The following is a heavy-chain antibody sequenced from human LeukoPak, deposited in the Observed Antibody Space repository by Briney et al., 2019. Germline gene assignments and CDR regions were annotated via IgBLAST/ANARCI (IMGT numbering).Heavy chain of an antibody. D-gene: IGHD1-1*01. CDR3: AKGTGDYGMDV. V-gene: IGHV3-23*01. CDR1: GFTFSTYE. J-gene: IGHJ6*02. CDR2: ISDSGGST. Sequence: GGSLRLSCAVSGFTFSTYEVNWVRQAPGKGLEWVSGISDSGGSTYYADSVKGRFTISRDNSKNTVYLQMNSLRAEDTAIYYCAKGTGDYGMDVWGQGTTVTVSS.